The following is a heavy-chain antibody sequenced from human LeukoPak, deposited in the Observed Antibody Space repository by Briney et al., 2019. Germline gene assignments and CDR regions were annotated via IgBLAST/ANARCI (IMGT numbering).Heavy chain of an antibody. CDR1: ASSFGKED. V-gene: IGHV3-23*01. J-gene: IGHJ1*01. CDR3: AKDETGDGYNAI. D-gene: IGHD5-24*01. CDR2: IYGSGHLT. Sequence: RSHRPSREPTASSFGKEDMTLVGQAPRRELEWVSIIYGSGHLTDYAASVKGRFTISRDNSKNTLYLQMNSLRAEDAAVYYCAKDETGDGYNAIWGRGTRVTVSS.